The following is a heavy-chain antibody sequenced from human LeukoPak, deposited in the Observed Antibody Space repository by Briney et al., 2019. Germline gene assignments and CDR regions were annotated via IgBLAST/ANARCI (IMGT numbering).Heavy chain of an antibody. J-gene: IGHJ4*02. V-gene: IGHV4-34*01. D-gene: IGHD3-9*01. CDR1: GGSFSGYY. CDR2: INHSGST. Sequence: SETLSLTCAVYGGSFSGYYWSWIRQPPGKGLEWIGEINHSGSTNYNPSLKSRVTILVDTSKNQFSLKLSSVTAADTAVYYCARDVGVLRYFDWLTDYWGQGTLVTVSS. CDR3: ARDVGVLRYFDWLTDY.